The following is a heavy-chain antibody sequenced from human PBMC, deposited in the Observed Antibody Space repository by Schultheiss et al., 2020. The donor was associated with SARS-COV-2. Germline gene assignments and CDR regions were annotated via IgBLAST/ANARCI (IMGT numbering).Heavy chain of an antibody. CDR3: ARDEEGSTKSSGYSSGCCTWFDP. D-gene: IGHD6-19*01. V-gene: IGHV4-59*12. CDR2: IYYSGST. Sequence: SETLSLTCTVSGGSISSYYWSWIRQPPGKGLEWIGYIYYSGSTNYNPSLKSRVTISVDTSKNQFSLKLSSVTAADTAVYYCARDEEGSTKSSGYSSGCCTWFDPWGQGTLVTVSS. CDR1: GGSISSYY. J-gene: IGHJ5*02.